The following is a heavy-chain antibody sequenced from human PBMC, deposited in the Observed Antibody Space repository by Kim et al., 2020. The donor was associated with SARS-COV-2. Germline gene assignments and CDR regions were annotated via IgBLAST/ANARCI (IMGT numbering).Heavy chain of an antibody. D-gene: IGHD3-10*01. V-gene: IGHV5-51*01. Sequence: GESLKISCKGSGYSFSHYWVGWVRHMPGKGLEWMGNIFSGDSDTRYSPSFQGQVTISADKSSSTAYLQWSSLKASDTAIYYCARWNSGSYNKADYWGQGTLVTVSS. CDR3: ARWNSGSYNKADY. J-gene: IGHJ4*02. CDR1: GYSFSHYW. CDR2: IFSGDSDT.